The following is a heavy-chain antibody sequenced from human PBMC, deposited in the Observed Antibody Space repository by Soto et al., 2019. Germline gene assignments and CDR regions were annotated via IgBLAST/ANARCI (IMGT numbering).Heavy chain of an antibody. CDR3: ARVCHEYRSSTDAGVYSYCGMEV. V-gene: IGHV1-69*13. Sequence: SAKGYLKAFGGTFSCYGISWVRQAPGQGLEWMGGIIPIFGTANYAQKLQGRVTIPADESKSTDYMELSSLRSEDTAVYYCARVCHEYRSSTDAGVYSYCGMEVWGQGTTVNDSS. J-gene: IGHJ6*02. CDR1: GGTFSCYG. D-gene: IGHD6-6*01. CDR2: IIPIFGTA.